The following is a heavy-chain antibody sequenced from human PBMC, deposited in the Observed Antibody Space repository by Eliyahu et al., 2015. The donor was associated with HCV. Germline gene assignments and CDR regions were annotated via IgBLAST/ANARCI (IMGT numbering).Heavy chain of an antibody. CDR2: LGPGGDT. V-gene: IGHV3-23*01. CDR1: GFTISSHT. Sequence: EEQVLESGGGLVQPGGSLRLSCAASGFTISSHTMSWVRQAPGKGLEWVSALGPGGDTHYADSVKGRFTISRDNSQNTVHLQMNSLRAEDTALYYCAKDRIAGTRTFDCWGQGTLVTVSS. D-gene: IGHD1-1*01. J-gene: IGHJ4*02. CDR3: AKDRIAGTRTFDC.